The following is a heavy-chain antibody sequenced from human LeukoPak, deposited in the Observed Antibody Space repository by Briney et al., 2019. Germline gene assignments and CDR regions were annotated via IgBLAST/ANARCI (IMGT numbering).Heavy chain of an antibody. J-gene: IGHJ4*02. V-gene: IGHV3-73*01. CDR2: IRSKANSYAT. CDR3: TDDFDY. CDR1: GFTFSGSA. Sequence: PGGSRRLSCAASGFTFSGSAIHWVRQASGRGLEWDGRIRSKANSYATAYAASVKGRFTISRDDSKNTAYLQMHSLKTEDTAVYYCTDDFDYWGQGPLVTVSS. D-gene: IGHD3-3*01.